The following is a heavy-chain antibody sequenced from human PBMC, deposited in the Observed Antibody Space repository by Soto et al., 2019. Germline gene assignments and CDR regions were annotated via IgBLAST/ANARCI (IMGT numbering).Heavy chain of an antibody. J-gene: IGHJ4*02. V-gene: IGHV3-30-3*01. CDR3: ARSETAMVLFDY. Sequence: TGGSLRLSCAASGFTFSSYAMHWVRQAPGKGLEWVAVISYDGSNKYYADSVKGRFTISRDNSKNTLYLQMNSLRAEDTAVYYCARSETAMVLFDYWGQGTLVTVSS. D-gene: IGHD5-18*01. CDR1: GFTFSSYA. CDR2: ISYDGSNK.